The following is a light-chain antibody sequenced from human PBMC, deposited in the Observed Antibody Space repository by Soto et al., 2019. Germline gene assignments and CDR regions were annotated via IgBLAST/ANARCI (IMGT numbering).Light chain of an antibody. CDR3: QQYNNWPRT. J-gene: IGKJ1*01. CDR1: QSVSSD. Sequence: EILMPHSPATLSVSPGERASLSGRASQSVSSDLAWYHQKPGQTHRLLIYGASTRATGIPARFSGSGSGTEFTLTINSLQSEDFAVYYCQQYNNWPRTVGQGTKVDIK. V-gene: IGKV3-15*01. CDR2: GAS.